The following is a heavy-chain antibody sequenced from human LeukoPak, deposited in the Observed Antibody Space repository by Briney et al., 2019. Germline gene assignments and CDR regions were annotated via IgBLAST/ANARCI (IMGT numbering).Heavy chain of an antibody. D-gene: IGHD3-3*01. CDR3: ARDPGVVAFHYFDF. V-gene: IGHV3-23*01. CDR2: IGGLGSST. CDR1: GFTFSSHA. Sequence: SGGSLNLSCEPLGFTFSSHAMAWVPRPQGKGLKGASQIGGLGSSTYYGDSVKGRFTISRDNSKNTVYLQMDSLRVEDTAVYYCARDPGVVAFHYFDFWGQGTLITVSS. J-gene: IGHJ4*02.